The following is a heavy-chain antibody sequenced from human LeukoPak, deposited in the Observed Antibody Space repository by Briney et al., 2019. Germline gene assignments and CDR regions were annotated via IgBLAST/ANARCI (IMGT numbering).Heavy chain of an antibody. CDR2: IFTGGST. J-gene: IGHJ5*02. V-gene: IGHV4-61*02. D-gene: IGHD4-17*01. Sequence: PSETLSLTCTVSGGSISSDAYFCNWIRQPAGRGLEWIGRIFTGGSTTYNPSLKSRVTMSVDTSKSQFSLNLMSVTAADTAVYYCTRDTGTTGEVKFDPWGQGTLVTVSS. CDR3: TRDTGTTGEVKFDP. CDR1: GGSISSDAYF.